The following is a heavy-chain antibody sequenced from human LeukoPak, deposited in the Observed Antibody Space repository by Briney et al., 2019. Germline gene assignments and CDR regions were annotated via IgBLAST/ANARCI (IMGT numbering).Heavy chain of an antibody. CDR2: ISDSGGRT. CDR1: GFTFSSYA. V-gene: IGHV3-23*01. J-gene: IGHJ3*01. D-gene: IGHD1-1*01. CDR3: ARESTYT. Sequence: GGSLRLSCAASGFTFSSYAMTWVRQAPGKGLEWVSAISDSGGRTYYADSVKGRFTISRDNSKNTVSLQMNSLRAEDTAVYYCARESTYTWGQGTMVTVSS.